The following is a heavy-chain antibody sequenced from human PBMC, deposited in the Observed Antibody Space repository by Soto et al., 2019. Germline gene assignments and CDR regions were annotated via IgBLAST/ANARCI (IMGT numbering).Heavy chain of an antibody. J-gene: IGHJ5*02. CDR1: GDSVSSGRYY. V-gene: IGHV4-61*01. D-gene: IGHD3-22*01. CDR3: ARGYHHEGPYYEISGFHNWFDT. CDR2: VYYSGFT. Sequence: QVQLQESGPGLAKPSETLSLTCTVSGDSVSSGRYYWSWIRQAPGKRLEWIGFVYYSGFTNYNPSLKSRVTIQVDTSNTQFSLRLYSVTAADTAGYFCARGYHHEGPYYEISGFHNWFDTWGQGTLVNVSS.